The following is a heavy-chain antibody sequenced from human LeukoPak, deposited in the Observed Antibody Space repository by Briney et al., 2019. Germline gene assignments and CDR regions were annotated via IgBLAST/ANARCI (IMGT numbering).Heavy chain of an antibody. CDR3: AHSSPRFGEFSGHNLFDP. Sequence: SGPTLVKPTQTLTLNCTFSGFSLSTSGVGVGWIRQPPGKALEWLALIDWDDDKRYSPSLKGRLTITKDTSKNQVVLTMTNMDPVDTAIYFCAHSSPRFGEFSGHNLFDPWGQGTLVTVSS. D-gene: IGHD3-10*02. CDR1: GFSLSTSGVG. J-gene: IGHJ5*02. V-gene: IGHV2-5*02. CDR2: IDWDDDK.